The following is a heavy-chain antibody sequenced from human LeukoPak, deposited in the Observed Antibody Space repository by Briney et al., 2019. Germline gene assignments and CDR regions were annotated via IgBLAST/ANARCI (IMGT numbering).Heavy chain of an antibody. CDR2: IIPLFGSA. CDR1: GGTFNNYA. Sequence: SVKVSCKSSGGTFNNYAVSWVRQAPGQGLEWMGGIIPLFGSANYAQRFQGRVTISADKYPSTVYMDLSSLRSEDTAVYYCARVRRTGSAYDSFDIWGQGTMVTVSS. V-gene: IGHV1-69*06. J-gene: IGHJ3*02. D-gene: IGHD1-26*01. CDR3: ARVRRTGSAYDSFDI.